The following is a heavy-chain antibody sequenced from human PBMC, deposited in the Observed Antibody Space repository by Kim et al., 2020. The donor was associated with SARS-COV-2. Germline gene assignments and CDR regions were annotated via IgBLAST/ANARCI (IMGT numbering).Heavy chain of an antibody. V-gene: IGHV4-34*01. J-gene: IGHJ5*02. Sequence: SLKSRGTISVDTSKNQFSLKLSSVTAADTAVYYCARGLIDYYGSGSYYKPWGQGTLVTVSS. CDR3: ARGLIDYYGSGSYYKP. D-gene: IGHD3-10*01.